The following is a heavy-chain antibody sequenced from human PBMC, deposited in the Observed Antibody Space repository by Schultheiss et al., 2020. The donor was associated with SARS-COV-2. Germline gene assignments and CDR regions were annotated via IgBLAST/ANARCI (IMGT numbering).Heavy chain of an antibody. Sequence: SVKVSCKASGYTFTSYAMHWVRQAPGQGLEWMGRIIPILGIANYAQKFQGRVTITADKSTSTAYMELSSLRSEDTAVYYCARRDGIAAPYYYYYYGMDVWGQGTTVTVSS. CDR3: ARRDGIAAPYYYYYYGMDV. J-gene: IGHJ6*02. CDR1: GYTFTSYA. CDR2: IIPILGIA. D-gene: IGHD6-13*01. V-gene: IGHV1-69*04.